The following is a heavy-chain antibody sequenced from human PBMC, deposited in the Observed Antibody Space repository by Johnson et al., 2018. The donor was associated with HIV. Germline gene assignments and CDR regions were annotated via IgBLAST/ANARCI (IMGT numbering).Heavy chain of an antibody. J-gene: IGHJ3*02. CDR1: RFTFSSYW. CDR2: ISYDGSNK. CDR3: AKGPYCSGGSCRPGDAFDI. Sequence: QVQLVESGGGVVQPGGSLRLSCAASRFTFSSYWMHWVRQAPGKGLEWVAVISYDGSNKYYADSVKGRFTISRDNSKNTLYLQMNSLRAEDTAVYYCAKGPYCSGGSCRPGDAFDIWGQGTMVTVSS. V-gene: IGHV3-30*18. D-gene: IGHD2-15*01.